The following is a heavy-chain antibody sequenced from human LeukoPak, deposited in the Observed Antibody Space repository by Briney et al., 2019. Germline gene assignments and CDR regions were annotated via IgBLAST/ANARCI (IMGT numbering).Heavy chain of an antibody. Sequence: SETLSLTCAVYGESFSGYYWSWMRQPPGKGLEWGGEINHSGSTNYNPSLKSRVTISVDTSKNQFSLKLSSVTAADTAVYYCASAPLGLLLYYFDYWGQGTLVTVSS. D-gene: IGHD2-15*01. CDR3: ASAPLGLLLYYFDY. J-gene: IGHJ4*02. CDR1: GESFSGYY. V-gene: IGHV4-34*01. CDR2: INHSGST.